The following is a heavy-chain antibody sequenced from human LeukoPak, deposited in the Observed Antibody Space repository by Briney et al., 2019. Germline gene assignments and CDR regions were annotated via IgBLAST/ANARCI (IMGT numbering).Heavy chain of an antibody. CDR2: IYCGDSDT. D-gene: IGHD2-8*02. Sequence: GESLKISCKGSGYIFTNYWIGWVRLVPGKGLDWMGIIYCGDSDTRYSPSFQGQVTISADKSISTAYLQWSSLKASDTAIYYCARDGGGVSSWVSHWGQGTLVTVSS. V-gene: IGHV5-51*01. CDR3: ARDGGGVSSWVSH. CDR1: GYIFTNYW. J-gene: IGHJ4*02.